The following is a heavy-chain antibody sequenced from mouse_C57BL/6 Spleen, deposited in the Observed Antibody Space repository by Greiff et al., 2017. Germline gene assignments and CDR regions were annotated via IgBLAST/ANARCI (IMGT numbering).Heavy chain of an antibody. D-gene: IGHD3-2*02. CDR3: ARGGGSGPLFAY. CDR1: GYSITSGYD. J-gene: IGHJ3*01. CDR2: ISYSGST. Sequence: DVMLVESGPGMVKPSQSLSLTCTVTGYSITSGYDWHWIRHFPGNKLEWMGYISYSGSTNYNPSLKSRISITHDTSKNHFFLKLNSVTTEDTATYYCARGGGSGPLFAYWGQGTLVTVSA. V-gene: IGHV3-1*01.